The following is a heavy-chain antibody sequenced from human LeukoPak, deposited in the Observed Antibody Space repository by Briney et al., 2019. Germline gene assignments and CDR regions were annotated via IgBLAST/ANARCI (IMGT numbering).Heavy chain of an antibody. CDR1: GYTFTAYY. V-gene: IGHV1-2*02. D-gene: IGHD3-22*01. Sequence: GASVKVSCKASGYTFTAYYMHWVRQAPGHGLEWMGWINPNSGGTNSAQNFQGRVTMTRDTSISTAYMELSRLRSDDTAVYYCARTGGYYYGSSGYYAWGYWGQGTLVTVSS. CDR2: INPNSGGT. CDR3: ARTGGYYYGSSGYYAWGY. J-gene: IGHJ4*02.